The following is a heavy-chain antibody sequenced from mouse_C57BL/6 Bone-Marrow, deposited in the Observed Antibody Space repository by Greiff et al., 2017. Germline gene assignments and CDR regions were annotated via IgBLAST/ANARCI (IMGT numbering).Heavy chain of an antibody. J-gene: IGHJ2*01. CDR2: IDPSDSYT. CDR1: GYTFTRYW. CDR3: ARGWLLRY. D-gene: IGHD2-3*01. Sequence: QVQLQQPGAELVRPGTSVTLSCKASGYTFTRYWMHWVKQRPGQGLEWIGVIDPSDSYTNYNQKFKGKATLTVDTSSRTAYMQLSSLTSADSAVYYCARGWLLRYWGQGTTLTVSS. V-gene: IGHV1-59*01.